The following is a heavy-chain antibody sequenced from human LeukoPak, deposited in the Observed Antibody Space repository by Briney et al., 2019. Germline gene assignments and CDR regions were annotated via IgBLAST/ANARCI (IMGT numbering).Heavy chain of an antibody. V-gene: IGHV4-39*07. CDR1: DDSISSSTYY. Sequence: SDTLSLTCIISDDSISSSTYYWGWIRQPPGKGLEWIGTLYYSGKTYYNPSLKSRVTISIDTSKNQFSLKLTSATAADTAVYYCARDLPKTMIRAFDIWGQGTMVTVSS. CDR2: LYYSGKT. CDR3: ARDLPKTMIRAFDI. J-gene: IGHJ3*02. D-gene: IGHD3-22*01.